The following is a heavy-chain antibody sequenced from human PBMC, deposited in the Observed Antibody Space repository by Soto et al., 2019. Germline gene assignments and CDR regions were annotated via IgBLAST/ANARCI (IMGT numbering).Heavy chain of an antibody. V-gene: IGHV4-30-4*01. CDR2: IYDSATT. D-gene: IGHD5-12*01. Sequence: QVQLQESGPGLVKPSQTLSLTCTVSGGSINSDDSYWSWLRQPPGRGLEWIGYIYDSATTYYNPSLKSRVTISVATSKNHFSLKLNSVTAADTAVYYCARDRQSEIVAMLASNGMDVWGQGTTVIVSS. J-gene: IGHJ6*02. CDR1: GGSINSDDSY. CDR3: ARDRQSEIVAMLASNGMDV.